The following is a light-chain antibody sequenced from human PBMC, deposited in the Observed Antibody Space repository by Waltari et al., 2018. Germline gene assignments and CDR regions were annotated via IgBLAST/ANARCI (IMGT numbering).Light chain of an antibody. J-gene: IGKJ3*01. CDR3: QHSYSTPPFT. CDR2: AAS. CDR1: QTISIY. Sequence: DIQMTQSPSSLSASVGARVTIHCRASQTISIYLNWFQQKPGKAPKLLIYAASSLQSGVPSRFSGSGSGTDFTLTISSLQPEDFATYYCQHSYSTPPFTFGPGTKVDIK. V-gene: IGKV1-39*01.